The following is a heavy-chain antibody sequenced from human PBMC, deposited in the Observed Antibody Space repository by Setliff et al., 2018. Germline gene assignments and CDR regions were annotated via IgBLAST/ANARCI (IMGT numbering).Heavy chain of an antibody. J-gene: IGHJ6*02. CDR1: GGSISSSSYY. CDR3: ARQQQLVIGSTAYYYYGMDV. V-gene: IGHV4-39*07. CDR2: IHYSRST. Sequence: SETLSLTCTVSGGSISSSSYYWGWIRQPPGKGLEWIGSIHYSRSTYYNPSLKSRVTISIDTSKNQFSLKLSSVTAADTAVYYCARQQQLVIGSTAYYYYGMDVWGQGTTVTVSS. D-gene: IGHD6-13*01.